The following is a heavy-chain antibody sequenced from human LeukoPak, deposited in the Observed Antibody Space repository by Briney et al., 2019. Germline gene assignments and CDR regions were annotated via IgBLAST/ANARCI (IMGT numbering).Heavy chain of an antibody. Sequence: GGSLRLCCAASGFTFSSYSMNWVRQAPGKGLEWVAVISYDGSNKYYADSVKGRFTISRDNSKNTLYLQMNSLRAEDTAVYYCARDHMATSSFDYWGQGTLVTVSS. J-gene: IGHJ4*02. CDR3: ARDHMATSSFDY. V-gene: IGHV3-30*03. CDR1: GFTFSSYS. D-gene: IGHD5-24*01. CDR2: ISYDGSNK.